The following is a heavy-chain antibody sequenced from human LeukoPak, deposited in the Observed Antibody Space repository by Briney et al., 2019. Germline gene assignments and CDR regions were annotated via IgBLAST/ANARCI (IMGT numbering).Heavy chain of an antibody. CDR2: MNPNSGNT. CDR3: ARDEDAIVSTLGYFQH. V-gene: IGHV1-8*01. J-gene: IGHJ1*01. Sequence: ASVKVSCKASGYTFTSYDINWVRQATGQGLEWMGWMNPNSGNTGYAQKFQGRVTITADESTSTAYMELSSLRSEDTAVYYCARDEDAIVSTLGYFQHWGQGTLVTVSS. D-gene: IGHD5/OR15-5a*01. CDR1: GYTFTSYD.